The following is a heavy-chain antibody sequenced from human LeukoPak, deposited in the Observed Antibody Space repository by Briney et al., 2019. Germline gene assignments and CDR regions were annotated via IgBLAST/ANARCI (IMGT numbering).Heavy chain of an antibody. CDR2: ISSSGSTI. J-gene: IGHJ5*02. CDR3: ARTPAAHTVTTTNWFDP. D-gene: IGHD4-11*01. CDR1: GFTFSDYY. V-gene: IGHV3-11*01. Sequence: GGSLRLSCAASGFTFSDYYMSWIRQDPGKGLEWVSYISSSGSTIYYADSVKGRFTISRDNAKNSLYLQMNSLRAEDTAVYYCARTPAAHTVTTTNWFDPWGQGTLVTVS.